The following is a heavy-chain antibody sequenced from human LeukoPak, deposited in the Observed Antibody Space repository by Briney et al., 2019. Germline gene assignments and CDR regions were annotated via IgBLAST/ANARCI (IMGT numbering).Heavy chain of an antibody. CDR1: GFTFNDYA. CDR3: ARDSTQPGPVALAATYAGFDC. D-gene: IGHD2-15*01. V-gene: IGHV3-20*04. J-gene: IGHJ4*02. CDR2: INWNGGST. Sequence: GGSLRLSCAASGFTFNDYAMSWVRQAPGKGLEWVSGINWNGGSTGYADSVKGRFTISRDNAENSLYLQMNSLRAEDTALYYCARDSTQPGPVALAATYAGFDCWGQGTLVTVSS.